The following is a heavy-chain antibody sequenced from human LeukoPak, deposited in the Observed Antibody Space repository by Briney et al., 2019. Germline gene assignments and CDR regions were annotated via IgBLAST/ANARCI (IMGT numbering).Heavy chain of an antibody. CDR2: IYHSGST. CDR1: GFTFSSYA. D-gene: IGHD1-26*01. Sequence: GSLRLSCAASGFTFSSYAMSWIRQPPGKGLEWIGSIYHSGSTYYNPSLKSRVTISVDTSKNQFSLKLSSVTAADTAVYYCARDQMAATGFDYWGQGTLVTVSS. J-gene: IGHJ4*02. V-gene: IGHV4-38-2*02. CDR3: ARDQMAATGFDY.